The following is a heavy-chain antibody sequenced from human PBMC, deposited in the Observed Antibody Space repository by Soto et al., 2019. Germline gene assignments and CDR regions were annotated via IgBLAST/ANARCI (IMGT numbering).Heavy chain of an antibody. CDR3: ARADILTGLKNYGMDV. CDR2: INHSGST. J-gene: IGHJ6*02. Sequence: SETLSLICAVYGGSFSVYYWSWIRQPPGKGLEWIGEINHSGSTNYNPSLKSRVTISVDTSKNQFSLKLSSVTAADTAVYYCARADILTGLKNYGMDVWGQGTTVT. CDR1: GGSFSVYY. D-gene: IGHD3-9*01. V-gene: IGHV4-34*01.